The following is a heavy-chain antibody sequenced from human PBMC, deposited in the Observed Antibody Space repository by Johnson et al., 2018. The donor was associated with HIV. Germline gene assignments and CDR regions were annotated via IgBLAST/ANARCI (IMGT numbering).Heavy chain of an antibody. CDR3: AKDRGSQGIPAAFDI. D-gene: IGHD3-10*01. Sequence: QVQLVESGGGVVQPGRSLRISCAASGFSFSRYGMHWVRQAPGKGLEWVAVIWYDGSNKYHADSVKGRFTISRDNSKNTLFLQMNSLRAEDTAVYYCAKDRGSQGIPAAFDIWGRGTMVTVSS. J-gene: IGHJ3*02. V-gene: IGHV3-33*06. CDR2: IWYDGSNK. CDR1: GFSFSRYG.